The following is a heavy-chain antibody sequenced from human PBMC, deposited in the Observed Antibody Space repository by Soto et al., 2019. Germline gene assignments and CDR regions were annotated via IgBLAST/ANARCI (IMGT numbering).Heavy chain of an antibody. CDR1: GYTFTTYW. CDR3: ARLERTAARPED. CDR2: IKTRDGDT. J-gene: IGHJ4*02. Sequence: QVQLVQSGPEVKNPGASVTVSCNTSGYTFTTYWIHWVRQAPGQGLEWMGLIKTRDGDTNYSQKFQGRVTMTTDTSTSTVYMELNSLRSEDTYLYYCARLERTAARPEDWGQGTLVTVSS. D-gene: IGHD6-6*01. V-gene: IGHV1-46*01.